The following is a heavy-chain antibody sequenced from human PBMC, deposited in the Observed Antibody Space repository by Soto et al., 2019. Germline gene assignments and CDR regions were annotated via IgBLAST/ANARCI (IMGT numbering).Heavy chain of an antibody. CDR1: GFTFSNAW. V-gene: IGHV3-15*01. Sequence: EVQLVESGGGLVKPGGSLRLSCAASGFTFSNAWMSWVRQAPGKGLEWVGRIKSKTDGGTTDYAAPVKGRFTISRDDSKNTLYLQMNSLKTEDTAVYYCTTRRPKDGYVDYWGQGTLVTVSS. CDR2: IKSKTDGGTT. J-gene: IGHJ4*02. CDR3: TTRRPKDGYVDY.